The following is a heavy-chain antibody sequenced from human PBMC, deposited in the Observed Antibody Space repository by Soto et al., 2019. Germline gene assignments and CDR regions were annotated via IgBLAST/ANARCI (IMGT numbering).Heavy chain of an antibody. J-gene: IGHJ4*02. Sequence: QVQLVQSGAEAKKPGSSVKLSCKASGGTFSTSTINWVRQAPGQGLEWMGGIIPMFASATYAPKFQGRVTITADASTNTAYIELRTLRYEDTTTYYCTGGEGGYGDLCPPRFDSWGRGALVSVSS. D-gene: IGHD3-16*01. CDR3: TGGEGGYGDLCPPRFDS. V-gene: IGHV1-69*01. CDR1: GGTFSTST. CDR2: IIPMFASA.